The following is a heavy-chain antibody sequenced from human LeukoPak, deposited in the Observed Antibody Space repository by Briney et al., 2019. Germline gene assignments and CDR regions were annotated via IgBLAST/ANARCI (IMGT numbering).Heavy chain of an antibody. CDR3: AKVLRWDSSGGIDY. Sequence: PGGSLRLSCAASGFTVSSNYMSWVRQAPGKGLEWVSVIYSGGSTYYADSVKGRFTISRDNSKNTLYLQMNSLRAEDTAVYYCAKVLRWDSSGGIDYWGQGTLVTVSS. CDR2: IYSGGST. CDR1: GFTVSSNY. D-gene: IGHD3-22*01. V-gene: IGHV3-53*01. J-gene: IGHJ4*02.